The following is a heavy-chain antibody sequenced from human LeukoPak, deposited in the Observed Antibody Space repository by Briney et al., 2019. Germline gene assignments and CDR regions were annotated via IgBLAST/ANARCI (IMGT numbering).Heavy chain of an antibody. CDR3: AHSGYCSGGSCYGQKYNWFDP. J-gene: IGHJ5*02. V-gene: IGHV2-5*02. D-gene: IGHD2-15*01. CDR1: GFSPSTSRVD. CDR2: IYWDDDK. Sequence: SPTLVKPPQTLTLTCTFSGFSPSTSRVDVGCIRQPPGKALEWLALIYWDDDKRYSPSLKSRLTITKDTSKNQVVLTMTNMDPVDTATYYCAHSGYCSGGSCYGQKYNWFDPWGQGTLVTVSS.